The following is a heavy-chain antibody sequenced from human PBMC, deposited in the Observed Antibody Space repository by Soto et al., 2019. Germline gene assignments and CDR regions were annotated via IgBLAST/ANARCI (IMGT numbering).Heavy chain of an antibody. J-gene: IGHJ6*02. CDR2: IVVGSGNT. CDR3: AATYYYDSSGYQKYYYYGMDV. V-gene: IGHV1-58*01. D-gene: IGHD3-22*01. Sequence: SVKVSCKASGFTFTSSAVQWVRQARGQRLEWIGWIVVGSGNTNYAQKFQERVTITRDMSTSTAYMELSSLRSEDTAVYYCAATYYYDSSGYQKYYYYGMDVWGQGTTVTVSS. CDR1: GFTFTSSA.